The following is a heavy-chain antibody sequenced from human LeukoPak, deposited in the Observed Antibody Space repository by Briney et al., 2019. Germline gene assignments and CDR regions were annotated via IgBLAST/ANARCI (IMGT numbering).Heavy chain of an antibody. CDR3: ARDGGYQYSSGWYQGY. V-gene: IGHV1-46*01. D-gene: IGHD6-19*01. CDR2: INPSGGST. J-gene: IGHJ4*02. CDR1: GYTFTSYF. Sequence: ASVKVSCTASGYTFTSYFMHWGGQAPGKGLEWMGIINPSGGSTSYAQKFQGRVTMTRDTSTSTVYMELSSLRSEDTAVYYCARDGGYQYSSGWYQGYWGQGTLVTVSS.